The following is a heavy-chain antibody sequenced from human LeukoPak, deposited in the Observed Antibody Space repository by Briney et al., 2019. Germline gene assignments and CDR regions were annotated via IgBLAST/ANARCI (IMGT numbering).Heavy chain of an antibody. J-gene: IGHJ3*02. V-gene: IGHV1-2*04. CDR2: INPNSGGT. CDR1: GYTFTSYF. D-gene: IGHD6-19*01. CDR3: ARPDSSGTPLDAFDI. Sequence: ASVKVSCKASGYTFTSYFMHWVRQTPGQGLEWIGWINPNSGGTNYAQKFQGWVTMTRDTSISTAYMELSRLRSDDTAVYYCARPDSSGTPLDAFDIWGQGTMVTVSS.